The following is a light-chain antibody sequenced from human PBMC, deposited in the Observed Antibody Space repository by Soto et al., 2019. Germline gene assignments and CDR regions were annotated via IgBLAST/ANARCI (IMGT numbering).Light chain of an antibody. CDR2: GAS. CDR1: QSIGSN. J-gene: IGKJ1*01. V-gene: IGKV3-15*01. CDR3: QQYNNWPPWT. Sequence: IVMTQFPATLSVSPGERATLSCRASQSIGSNLAWYQQKPGQSPRLLIYGASTRATAIPARFSGSGSETEFTLTISSLQSEDSAVYYCQQYNNWPPWTFGQGTKVDIK.